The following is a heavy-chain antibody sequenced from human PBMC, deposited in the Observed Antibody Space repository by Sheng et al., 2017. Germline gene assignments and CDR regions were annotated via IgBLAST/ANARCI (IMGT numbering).Heavy chain of an antibody. CDR2: ISTSGRST. D-gene: IGHD6-6*01. CDR3: AKETEYSSSAFDY. J-gene: IGHJ4*02. CDR1: GFTFSGYA. V-gene: IGHV3-23*01. Sequence: EVQLLESGGGLAQPGESLRLSCAASGFTFSGYAMSWVRQAPGKGLELISSISTSGRSTYYADSVKGRFTVSRDSSKNTVSLQMNSLRGEDTAVYFCAKETEYSSSAFDYWGQGTLVTVSS.